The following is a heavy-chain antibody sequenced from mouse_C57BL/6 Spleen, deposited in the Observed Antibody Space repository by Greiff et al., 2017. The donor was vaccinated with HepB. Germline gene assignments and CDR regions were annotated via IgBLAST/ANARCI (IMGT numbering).Heavy chain of an antibody. D-gene: IGHD1-1*01. CDR1: GYTFTSYW. CDR2: IHPSDSDT. Sequence: VQLQQPGAELVKPGASVKVSCKASGYTFTSYWMHWVKQRPGQGLEWIGRIHPSDSDTNYNQKFKGKATLTVDKSSSTAYMQLSSLTSEDSAFYYCAMAPLPYYGSSYDWYFDVWGTGTTVTVSS. CDR3: AMAPLPYYGSSYDWYFDV. J-gene: IGHJ1*03. V-gene: IGHV1-74*01.